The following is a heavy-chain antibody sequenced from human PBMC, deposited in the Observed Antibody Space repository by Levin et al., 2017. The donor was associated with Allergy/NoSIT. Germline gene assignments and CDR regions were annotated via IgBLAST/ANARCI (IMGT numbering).Heavy chain of an antibody. J-gene: IGHJ4*02. Sequence: AGGSLRLSCAASGFTFSSYAMSWVRQAPGKGLEWVSGISGSGGRTNYADSVKGRFTISRDNSKNTLYLQMNSLRAEDTAVYYCAKDQGLRGITMIIVEHWGQGTLVTVSS. D-gene: IGHD3-22*01. CDR3: AKDQGLRGITMIIVEH. CDR1: GFTFSSYA. CDR2: ISGSGGRT. V-gene: IGHV3-23*01.